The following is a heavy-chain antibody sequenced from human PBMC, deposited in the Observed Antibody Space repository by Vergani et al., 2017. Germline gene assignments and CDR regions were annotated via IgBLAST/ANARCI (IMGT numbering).Heavy chain of an antibody. J-gene: IGHJ4*02. CDR3: ARDPGSSGWYGDY. D-gene: IGHD6-19*01. Sequence: EVQLVESGGGLVQPGGSLRLSCAASGFTFSSYWMSWVRQAPGKGLEWVANIKQDVSEKYYVDSVKGRFTISRDNAKNSLYLQMNSLRAEDTAVYYCARDPGSSGWYGDYWGQGTLVTVSS. CDR2: IKQDVSEK. V-gene: IGHV3-7*01. CDR1: GFTFSSYW.